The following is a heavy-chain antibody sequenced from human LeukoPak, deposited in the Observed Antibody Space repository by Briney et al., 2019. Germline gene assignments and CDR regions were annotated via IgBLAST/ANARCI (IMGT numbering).Heavy chain of an antibody. CDR3: ARLDYVDAFDI. V-gene: IGHV3-48*04. Sequence: GGSLRLSCAASGFTFSNYAMNWVRQAPGKGLEWISYISSPSTTIYYADSVKGRFTISRDNAKKSLYLQMNSLRAEDTAVYYCARLDYVDAFDIWGQGTMVTVSS. J-gene: IGHJ3*02. D-gene: IGHD4-17*01. CDR1: GFTFSNYA. CDR2: ISSPSTTI.